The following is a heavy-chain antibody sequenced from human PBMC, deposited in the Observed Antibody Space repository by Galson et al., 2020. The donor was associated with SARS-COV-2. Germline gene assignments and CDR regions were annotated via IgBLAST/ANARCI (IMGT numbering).Heavy chain of an antibody. CDR2: IKQDGSEK. D-gene: IGHD6-13*01. J-gene: IGHJ6*02. CDR3: ARDIAAAGQDYYYYGMDV. V-gene: IGHV3-7*01. Sequence: GSLRLSCAASGFTFSSYWMSWVRQAPGKGLEWVANIKQDGSEKYYVDSVKGRFTISRDNAKNSLYLQMNSLRAEDTAVYYCARDIAAAGQDYYYYGMDVWGQGTTVTVSS. CDR1: GFTFSSYW.